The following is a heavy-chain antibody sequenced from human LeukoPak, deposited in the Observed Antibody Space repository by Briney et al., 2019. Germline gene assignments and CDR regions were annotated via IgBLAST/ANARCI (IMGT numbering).Heavy chain of an antibody. Sequence: PSETLSLTCTVSGDSMSDYFWTWIRQPPGKGLEWIAYIYYSGRTNYNPSLKSRVTISVDTSKNQFSLKLSSVTAADTAVYYCARTLDDGTLDYWGQGTLVTVSS. J-gene: IGHJ4*02. D-gene: IGHD1-1*01. CDR3: ARTLDDGTLDY. CDR1: GDSMSDYF. CDR2: IYYSGRT. V-gene: IGHV4-59*01.